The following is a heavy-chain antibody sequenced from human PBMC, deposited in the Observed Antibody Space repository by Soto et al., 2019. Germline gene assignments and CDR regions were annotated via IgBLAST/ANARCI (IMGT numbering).Heavy chain of an antibody. CDR2: ISYTGSTI. CDR1: EFTFSNYE. V-gene: IGHV3-48*03. J-gene: IGHJ4*02. Sequence: GGSLRLSCVAPEFTFSNYEMNWVRQAPGKGLEWVSYISYTGSTIYYADSVRGRFTISRDNSKNSLYLQMNSLRAEDTAVYYCARGLRNYYDRSGLHYWGQGTLVTVSS. D-gene: IGHD3-22*01. CDR3: ARGLRNYYDRSGLHY.